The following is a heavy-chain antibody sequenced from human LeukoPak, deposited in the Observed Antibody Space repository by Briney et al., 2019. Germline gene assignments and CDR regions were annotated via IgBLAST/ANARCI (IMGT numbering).Heavy chain of an antibody. D-gene: IGHD2-2*02. CDR2: IYYSGST. Sequence: SETLSLTCTVSGGSISSYYWSWIRQPPGKGLEWIGYIYYSGSTNYNPSLKSRVTISVDTSKNQFSLKLSSVTAADTAVYYCARSLYRYSDFWGQGTLVTVSS. V-gene: IGHV4-59*01. CDR1: GGSISSYY. J-gene: IGHJ4*02. CDR3: ARSLYRYSDF.